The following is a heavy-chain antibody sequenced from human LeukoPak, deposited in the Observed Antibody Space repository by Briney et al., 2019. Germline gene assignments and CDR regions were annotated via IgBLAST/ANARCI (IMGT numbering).Heavy chain of an antibody. J-gene: IGHJ4*02. CDR1: GFTFSGYG. D-gene: IGHD6-13*01. CDR2: ISYDGSNK. Sequence: GGSLRLSCAASGFTFSGYGMHWVRQAPGKGLEWVAVISYDGSNKYYADSVKGRFTISRDNSKNTLYLQMSSLRAEDTAVYYCTRETPDSSSWTAFDYWGQGTLVTVSS. CDR3: TRETPDSSSWTAFDY. V-gene: IGHV3-30*03.